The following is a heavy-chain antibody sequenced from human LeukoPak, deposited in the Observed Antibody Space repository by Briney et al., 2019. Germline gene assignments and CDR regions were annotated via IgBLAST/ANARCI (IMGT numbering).Heavy chain of an antibody. J-gene: IGHJ4*02. CDR3: ARETTVTGNFDY. Sequence: PSETLSLTCTVSGGSISSYYWSWIRQPPGKGLEWIGYIYTSGSTNYNPSLKSRVTISVDTSKNQFSLKLSSVTAADTAVYYCARETTVTGNFDYWGQGTLVTVSS. CDR1: GGSISSYY. CDR2: IYTSGST. D-gene: IGHD4-17*01. V-gene: IGHV4-4*08.